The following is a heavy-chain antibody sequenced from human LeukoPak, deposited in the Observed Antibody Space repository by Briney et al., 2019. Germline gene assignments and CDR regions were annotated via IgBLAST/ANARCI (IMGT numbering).Heavy chain of an antibody. CDR3: ARGSSAGASLRHDY. Sequence: GGSLRLSCAASGFTLSSCWMRWLRRAPGGGVEEGANIKQDEREENFVDSVKGRFTISRDKAKKSLYLQMNSLRAQDTAVYYCARGSSAGASLRHDYWGQGTLVTVSS. V-gene: IGHV3-7*01. CDR2: IKQDEREE. J-gene: IGHJ4*02. CDR1: GFTLSSCW. D-gene: IGHD1-26*01.